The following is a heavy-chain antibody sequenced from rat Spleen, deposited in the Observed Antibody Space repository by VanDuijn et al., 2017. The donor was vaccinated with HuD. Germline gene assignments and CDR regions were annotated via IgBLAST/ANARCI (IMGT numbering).Heavy chain of an antibody. CDR1: GFSLTSYHV. J-gene: IGHJ2*01. CDR2: INSEGST. CDR3: ATLGLAYYFDY. D-gene: IGHD4-2*01. V-gene: IGHV3-3*01. Sequence: VQLKESGPGLVQPSQTLSLTCTVSGFSLTSYHVSWVRQPPGKGLEWMGYINSEGSTNYNPSLKSRISITRDTSKNQFFLQVNSVTTEDTATYYCATLGLAYYFDYWGQGVMVTVSS.